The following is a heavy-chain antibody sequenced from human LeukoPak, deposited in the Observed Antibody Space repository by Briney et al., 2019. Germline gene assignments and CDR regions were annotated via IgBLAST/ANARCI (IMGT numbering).Heavy chain of an antibody. J-gene: IGHJ4*02. CDR1: EFTFSDHY. V-gene: IGHV3-72*01. Sequence: PGGSLRLSCAASEFTFSDHYMDWVRQAPGKGLEWVGRIRNKANRYTTEYATSVKGRFIISRDDSKNSLYLEMNSLKTEDTAVYYCARVYSSSWYGSYFDYWGQGALVTVSS. D-gene: IGHD6-13*01. CDR3: ARVYSSSWYGSYFDY. CDR2: IRNKANRYTT.